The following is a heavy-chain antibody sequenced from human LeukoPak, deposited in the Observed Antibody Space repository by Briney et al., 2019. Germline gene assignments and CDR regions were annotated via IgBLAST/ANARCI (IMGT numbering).Heavy chain of an antibody. CDR2: INQDGGTE. J-gene: IGHJ4*02. V-gene: IGHV3-7*01. D-gene: IGHD1-1*01. CDR1: GFTFTNYW. Sequence: GGSRRLSCAAYGFTFTNYWLTWVRQAPGKGLEWVANINQDGGTEYYVDSVRGRFTISRDNAKNLVYLQINSLRAEDTAVYFCARHTLWRFDYWGQGALVTASS. CDR3: ARHTLWRFDY.